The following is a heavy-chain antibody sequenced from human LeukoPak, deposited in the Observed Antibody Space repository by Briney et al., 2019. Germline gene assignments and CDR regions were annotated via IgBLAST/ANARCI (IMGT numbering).Heavy chain of an antibody. D-gene: IGHD3-10*01. V-gene: IGHV4-4*07. CDR2: IYTSGST. Sequence: PSETLSLTCTVSGGSISSYYWSWIRQPAGKGLEWIGRIYTSGSTNYNPSLKSRVTISVDTSKNQFSLKLSSVTAADTAVYYCARGLVIGDYYGSGSYYKGVGYFDYWGQGTLVTVSS. CDR3: ARGLVIGDYYGSGSYYKGVGYFDY. J-gene: IGHJ4*02. CDR1: GGSISSYY.